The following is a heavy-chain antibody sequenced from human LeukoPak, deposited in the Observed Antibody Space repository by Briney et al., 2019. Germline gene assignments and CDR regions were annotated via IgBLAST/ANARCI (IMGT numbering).Heavy chain of an antibody. Sequence: GESLRLSCAASGFTVSSSYMSWVRQVPGKGLEWVSIISSAGTTYYADSVKGRFTISRDNSKNTVYLQVNSLRDEDTAVYYCARDLEAANTYYFDYWGQGTMVTVSS. CDR2: ISSAGTT. CDR1: GFTVSSSY. D-gene: IGHD6-13*01. CDR3: ARDLEAANTYYFDY. V-gene: IGHV3-66*01. J-gene: IGHJ4*02.